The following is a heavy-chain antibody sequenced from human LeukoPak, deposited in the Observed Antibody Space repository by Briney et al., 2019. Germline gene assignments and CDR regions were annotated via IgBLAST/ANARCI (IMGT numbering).Heavy chain of an antibody. CDR2: IYHSGST. CDR3: AREAGDSGAHGMDV. Sequence: SETLSLTCAVSGGSIGSSNWWSWVRQPPGKGLEWIGEIYHSGSTHYNPSLKSRVTISVDKSKNQFSLKLSSVTAADTAVYYCAREAGDSGAHGMDVWGQGTTVIVSS. J-gene: IGHJ6*02. V-gene: IGHV4-4*02. D-gene: IGHD4-17*01. CDR1: GGSIGSSNW.